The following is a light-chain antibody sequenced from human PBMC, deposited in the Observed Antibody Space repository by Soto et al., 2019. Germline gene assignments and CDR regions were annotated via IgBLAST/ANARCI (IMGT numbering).Light chain of an antibody. Sequence: EIVLTQSPGTLSMSPGERATLSCRASQSVINSRLAWYQQKPGQAPRLLIYNAYTRIPGIPDRFSGSGSGKAFTPTMSRRGPEVFAVYHCQQYGSSSHIFGRGPKLEIK. J-gene: IGKJ2*01. CDR1: QSVINSR. V-gene: IGKV3-20*01. CDR3: QQYGSSSHI. CDR2: NAY.